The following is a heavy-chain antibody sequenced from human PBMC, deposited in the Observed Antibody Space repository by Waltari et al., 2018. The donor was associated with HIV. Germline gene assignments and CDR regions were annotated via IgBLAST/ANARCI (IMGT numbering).Heavy chain of an antibody. Sequence: EVQLVQSGAEVKKPGESLKISCKGSGYSFTSYWIGGVPQMPGKGLEWVGITSPGASTRRYSPSVEGQGTNSAARPISPAFLQWSSLQASDTAMYYCARRGYDILTGYSYYFDYWGQGTLVTVSS. J-gene: IGHJ4*02. CDR2: TSPGASTR. CDR3: ARRGYDILTGYSYYFDY. CDR1: GYSFTSYW. V-gene: IGHV5-51*04. D-gene: IGHD3-9*01.